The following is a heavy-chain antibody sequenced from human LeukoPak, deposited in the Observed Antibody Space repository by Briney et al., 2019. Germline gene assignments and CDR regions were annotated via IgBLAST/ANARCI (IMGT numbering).Heavy chain of an antibody. CDR3: ARGRNSGFDY. Sequence: SQTLSLTCAISGDSVSGNSAVAWNCPGQPPSRAFKWLGRTYYRSKWNNDYAVSVKSRITINPDTSKNQFSLHLNSVTPEDTAVYYCARGRNSGFDYWGQGTLVTVSS. V-gene: IGHV6-1*01. CDR2: TYYRSKWNN. CDR1: GDSVSGNSAVA. J-gene: IGHJ4*02. D-gene: IGHD2/OR15-2a*01.